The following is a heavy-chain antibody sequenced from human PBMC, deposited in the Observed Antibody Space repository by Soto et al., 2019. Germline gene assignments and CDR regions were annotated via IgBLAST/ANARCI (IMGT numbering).Heavy chain of an antibody. CDR3: ARIVLLWFGELFDAFDI. J-gene: IGHJ3*02. CDR1: GGSFSGYY. V-gene: IGHV4-34*01. Sequence: QVQLQQWGAGLLKPSETLSLTCAVYGGSFSGYYWSWIRQPPGKGLEWIGEINHSGSTNYIPSLKSRVTISVDTSKNQFSLKLSSVTAADTAVYYCARIVLLWFGELFDAFDIWGQGTMVTVSS. CDR2: INHSGST. D-gene: IGHD3-10*01.